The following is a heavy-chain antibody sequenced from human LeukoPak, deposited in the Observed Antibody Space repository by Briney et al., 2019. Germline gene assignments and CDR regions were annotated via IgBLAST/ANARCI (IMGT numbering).Heavy chain of an antibody. J-gene: IGHJ5*02. CDR3: ARIVGAIAQNWFDH. CDR1: GFTFTSYA. D-gene: IGHD1-26*01. Sequence: GGSLRLSCAASGFTFTSYAMSWVRQAPGKGLEWVSAISGSGGNTYYADSVKGRFTISRDNSKNTLYLQMNSLRAEDTAVYYCARIVGAIAQNWFDHWGQGTLVTVSS. CDR2: ISGSGGNT. V-gene: IGHV3-23*01.